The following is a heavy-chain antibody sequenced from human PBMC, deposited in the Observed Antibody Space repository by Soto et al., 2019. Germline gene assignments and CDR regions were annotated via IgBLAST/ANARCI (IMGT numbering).Heavy chain of an antibody. Sequence: QVQLQESGPGLVKSSQILSLTCTVSGGSISSGGLYWHWIRQHPGKGLEWIGYIYYTGSTYYNPSLKSRLIISIDTSNNQFSLKLNSVTAAVTAVYFCARGGDRYGYYHIFDDWGQGTLVTVSS. V-gene: IGHV4-31*03. CDR1: GGSISSGGLY. J-gene: IGHJ4*02. D-gene: IGHD5-18*01. CDR3: ARGGDRYGYYHIFDD. CDR2: IYYTGST.